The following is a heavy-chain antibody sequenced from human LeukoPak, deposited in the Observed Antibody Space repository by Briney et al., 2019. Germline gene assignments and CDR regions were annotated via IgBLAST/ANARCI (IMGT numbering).Heavy chain of an antibody. Sequence: GGSLRLSCAASGFTFSNYNMHWVRQAPGKGLEWVSSISSSSSYIYYADSVKGRFTISRDNAKNSLYLQMNSLRAEDTAVYYCAREERDGYNYYWYFDLWGRGTLVTVSS. CDR2: ISSSSSYI. CDR3: AREERDGYNYYWYFDL. CDR1: GFTFSNYN. D-gene: IGHD5-24*01. V-gene: IGHV3-21*01. J-gene: IGHJ2*01.